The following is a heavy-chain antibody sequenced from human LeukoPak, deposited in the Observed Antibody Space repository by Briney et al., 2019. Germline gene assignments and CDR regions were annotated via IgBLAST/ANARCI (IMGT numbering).Heavy chain of an antibody. Sequence: GGSLKLSCAASGFTFSTYAMHWVRQAPGKGLEWVAVISYDGSNEYYADSVKGRFTISRDNSKNTLFLQMNSLRAEDTAIYYCAKDLHDSSAPSDYWGQGTLVTVSS. V-gene: IGHV3-30-3*01. CDR1: GFTFSTYA. CDR3: AKDLHDSSAPSDY. D-gene: IGHD3-22*01. J-gene: IGHJ4*02. CDR2: ISYDGSNE.